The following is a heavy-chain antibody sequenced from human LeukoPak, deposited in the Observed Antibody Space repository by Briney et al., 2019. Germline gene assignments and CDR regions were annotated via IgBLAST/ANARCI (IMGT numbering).Heavy chain of an antibody. CDR2: IKQDGSEK. J-gene: IGHJ3*01. CDR1: GFTFSNYW. D-gene: IGHD2-2*01. CDR3: ASTATCSF. Sequence: GGSLRLSCAASGFTFSNYWMTWVRQAPGKGLEWVANIKQDGSEKNYVDSVKVRFTISRDNAQNSLYLQMNSLRAEDTAVYYCASTATCSFWGQGTMVTVSS. V-gene: IGHV3-7*01.